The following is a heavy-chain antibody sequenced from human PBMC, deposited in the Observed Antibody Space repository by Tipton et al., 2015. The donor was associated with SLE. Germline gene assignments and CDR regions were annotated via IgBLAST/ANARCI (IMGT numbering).Heavy chain of an antibody. Sequence: GLVKPSETLSLTCVVSGGSINTYFWSWVRQAPGKGLEWVSSISSGSLSMYYGDSVKGRFTISRDNAKNSLYLQMNSLREDDTAVYYCARVQYSSGSYFFDYWGQGTLVTVSS. CDR3: ARVQYSSGSYFFDY. CDR1: GGSINTYF. D-gene: IGHD6-19*01. V-gene: IGHV3-21*03. J-gene: IGHJ4*02. CDR2: ISSGSLSM.